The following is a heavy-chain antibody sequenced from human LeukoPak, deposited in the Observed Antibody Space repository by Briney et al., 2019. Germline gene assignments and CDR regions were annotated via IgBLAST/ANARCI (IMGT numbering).Heavy chain of an antibody. J-gene: IGHJ5*02. Sequence: ASVKVSCKASGYTFTSYGISWVRQAPGQGLEWIVWISAYNGNTNYAQKLQGRVTMTTDTSTSTAYMELRSLRSDDTAVYYCARDWSPVVVPAAMDWFDPWGQGTLVTVSS. CDR2: ISAYNGNT. CDR3: ARDWSPVVVPAAMDWFDP. V-gene: IGHV1-18*01. D-gene: IGHD2-2*01. CDR1: GYTFTSYG.